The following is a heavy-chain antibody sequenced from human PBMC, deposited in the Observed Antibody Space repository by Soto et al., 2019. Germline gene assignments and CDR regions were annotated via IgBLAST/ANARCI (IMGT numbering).Heavy chain of an antibody. CDR2: IYYSGST. Sequence: QVQLQESGPGLVKPSQTLSLTCTVSGGSISSGGYYWSWIRQHPGKGLEWIGYIYYSGSTYYNPSLKRRVTISVDTSKNQFYLKLSSVTAADTAVYYCARGLSSGLAGIWFDPWGQGTLVTVSS. V-gene: IGHV4-31*03. CDR3: ARGLSSGLAGIWFDP. J-gene: IGHJ5*02. D-gene: IGHD3-10*01. CDR1: GGSISSGGYY.